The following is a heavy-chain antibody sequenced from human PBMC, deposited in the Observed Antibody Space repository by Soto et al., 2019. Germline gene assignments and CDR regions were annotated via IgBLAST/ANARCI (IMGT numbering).Heavy chain of an antibody. V-gene: IGHV2-70*11. CDR2: IDWDDDK. CDR3: SLIRRGSSWYVFDY. Sequence: SGPTLVNPTQTLTLTCTFSGFSLSTSGMCVSWIRQPPGKALEWLARIDWDDDKYYSTSLKTRLTISKDTSKNQVVLTMTNMDPVDTATYYFSLIRRGSSWYVFDYWGQGTLVTGSA. D-gene: IGHD6-13*01. J-gene: IGHJ4*02. CDR1: GFSLSTSGMC.